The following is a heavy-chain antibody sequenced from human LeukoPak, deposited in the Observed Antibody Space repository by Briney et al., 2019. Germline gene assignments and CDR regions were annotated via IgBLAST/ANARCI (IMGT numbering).Heavy chain of an antibody. D-gene: IGHD5-18*01. CDR3: ARRQLWLLWYFDY. Sequence: PSETLSLTCAVYSTSFNDYYWSWLRHSPGKGLEWIGEVDHRGIINYNPSLKSRITISADTSKSHFSLNLTSVTAADTAVYYCARRQLWLLWYFDYWGQGTPVTVSS. CDR1: STSFNDYY. V-gene: IGHV4-34*01. CDR2: VDHRGII. J-gene: IGHJ4*02.